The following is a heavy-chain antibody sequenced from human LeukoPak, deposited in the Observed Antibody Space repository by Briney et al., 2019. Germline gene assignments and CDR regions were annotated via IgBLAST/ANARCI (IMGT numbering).Heavy chain of an antibody. Sequence: SVKVSCKASGGTFSSYAISWVRQAPGQGLEWMGGTIPIFGTANYAQKFQGRVTITADESTSTAYMELSSLRSEDTAVYYCARVQWSVGATTGYYYYYGMDVWGQGTTVTVSS. V-gene: IGHV1-69*01. D-gene: IGHD1-26*01. CDR2: TIPIFGTA. J-gene: IGHJ6*02. CDR1: GGTFSSYA. CDR3: ARVQWSVGATTGYYYYYGMDV.